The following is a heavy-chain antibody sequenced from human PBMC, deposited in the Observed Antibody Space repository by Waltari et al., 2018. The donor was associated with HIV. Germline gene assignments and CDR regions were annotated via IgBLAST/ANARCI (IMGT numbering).Heavy chain of an antibody. D-gene: IGHD3-10*01. V-gene: IGHV1-18*01. CDR1: GYTFTSYG. CDR3: ARVNMVRGVIISSADYYYYYYGMDV. J-gene: IGHJ6*02. CDR2: ISSYNGNT. Sequence: QVQLVQSGAEVKKPGASVKVSCKASGYTFTSYGISWVRQAPGQGLEWMGWISSYNGNTNYAQQLQGRVTMTTDTSTSTAYMELRSLRSDDTAVYYCARVNMVRGVIISSADYYYYYYGMDVWGQGTTVTVSS.